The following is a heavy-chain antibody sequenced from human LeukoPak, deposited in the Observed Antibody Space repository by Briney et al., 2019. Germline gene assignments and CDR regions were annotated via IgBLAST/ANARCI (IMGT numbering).Heavy chain of an antibody. CDR1: GFTFSNYW. Sequence: GGSLRLSCAASGFTFSNYWMHWVRHAPGKGLVWVSRINSDGINTSYADSVKGRFTISRDNSKNTTYLQMNSLRADDTAVYYCARETPGSRVFDSWGQGTLVTVSS. D-gene: IGHD1-14*01. J-gene: IGHJ4*02. CDR3: ARETPGSRVFDS. V-gene: IGHV3-74*01. CDR2: INSDGINT.